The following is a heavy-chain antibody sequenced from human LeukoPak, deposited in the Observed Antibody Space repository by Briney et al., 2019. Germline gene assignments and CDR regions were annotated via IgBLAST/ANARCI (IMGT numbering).Heavy chain of an antibody. CDR1: GFTFSSYS. CDR2: ISSSSSTI. Sequence: GGSLRLSCAASGFTFSSYSMNWVRQAPGKGLEWVSYISSSSSTIYYADSVKGRFTISRDNAKNSLYLQMNSLRAEDTAVYYCARGTSSLDLWGRGTLVTVSS. D-gene: IGHD2-2*01. J-gene: IGHJ2*01. V-gene: IGHV3-48*04. CDR3: ARGTSSLDL.